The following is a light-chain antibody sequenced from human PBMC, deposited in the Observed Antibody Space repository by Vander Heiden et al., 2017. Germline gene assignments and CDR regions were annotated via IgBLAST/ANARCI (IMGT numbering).Light chain of an antibody. CDR2: GNS. J-gene: IGLJ1*01. CDR1: SSNIGAGYE. Sequence: HSLPTHPPSVSGAPAPRLPISFTGSSSNIGAGYEVDWYQQLPGTAPKLLIYGNSNRPSGVPDRFSGSKSGTSASLAITGLQAEDEADYYCQSYDSSLSGSYVFGTGTKVTVL. V-gene: IGLV1-40*01. CDR3: QSYDSSLSGSYV.